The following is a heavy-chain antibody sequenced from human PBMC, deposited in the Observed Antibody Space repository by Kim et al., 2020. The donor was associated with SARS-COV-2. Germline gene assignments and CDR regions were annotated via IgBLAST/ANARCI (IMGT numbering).Heavy chain of an antibody. CDR2: INHSGST. CDR3: ARGLLWFGELLTYGMDV. D-gene: IGHD3-10*01. J-gene: IGHJ6*02. CDR1: GGSFSGYY. Sequence: SETLSLTCAVYGGSFSGYYWSWIRQPPGKGLEWIGEINHSGSTNYNPSLKSRVTISVDTSKNQFSLKLSSVTAADTAVYYCARGLLWFGELLTYGMDVWGQGTTVTVSS. V-gene: IGHV4-34*01.